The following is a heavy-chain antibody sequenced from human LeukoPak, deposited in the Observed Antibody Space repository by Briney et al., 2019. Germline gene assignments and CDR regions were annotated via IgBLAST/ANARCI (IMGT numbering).Heavy chain of an antibody. CDR1: GGSISSSSYY. V-gene: IGHV4-39*07. D-gene: IGHD3-3*01. Sequence: SETLSLTCTVSGGSISSSSYYWGWIRQPPGKGLEWIGEINHSGSTNYNPSLKSRVTISVDTSKNQFSLKLSSVTAADTAVYYCARAPFWSGFRHNRIDYWGQGTLVTVSS. CDR3: ARAPFWSGFRHNRIDY. J-gene: IGHJ4*02. CDR2: INHSGST.